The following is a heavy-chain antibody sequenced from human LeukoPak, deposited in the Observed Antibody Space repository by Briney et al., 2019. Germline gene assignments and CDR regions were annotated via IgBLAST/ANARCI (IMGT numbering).Heavy chain of an antibody. D-gene: IGHD5-12*01. J-gene: IGHJ4*02. CDR3: ARLTGWLRPLDY. CDR2: IYPGDSDT. CDR1: GSSFTNYW. V-gene: IGHV5-51*01. Sequence: GESLQISCKSSGSSFTNYWIAWVRQMPGKGLEWMGTIYPGDSDTRYSPSFQGQVTISADKSISTAYLQWSSLKASDTAMYYCARLTGWLRPLDYWGQGTLVTVSS.